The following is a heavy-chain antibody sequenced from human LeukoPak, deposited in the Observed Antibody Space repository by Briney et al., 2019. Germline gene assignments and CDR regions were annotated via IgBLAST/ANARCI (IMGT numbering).Heavy chain of an antibody. Sequence: PSETLSLTCTVSGGPISSTTDYWGWIRQPPGKGLEWIGSIFYSGTTYYNPSLKSRVTISVDTSKNQFSLKLTSVTAADTAVYYCARHVNTTTGAPIGWFDPWGQGTLVTVSS. J-gene: IGHJ5*02. CDR3: ARHVNTTTGAPIGWFDP. D-gene: IGHD1-26*01. V-gene: IGHV4-39*01. CDR1: GGPISSTTDY. CDR2: IFYSGTT.